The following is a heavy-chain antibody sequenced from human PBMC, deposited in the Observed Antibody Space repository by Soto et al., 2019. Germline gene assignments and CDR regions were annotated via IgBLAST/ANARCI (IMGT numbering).Heavy chain of an antibody. CDR3: AGDTGVGGSVQTD. V-gene: IGHV1-2*02. CDR2: INPNSGGT. J-gene: IGHJ4*02. CDR1: GYTFTVYY. D-gene: IGHD1-26*01. Sequence: QVQLVQSGAEVKKPGASVKVSCKASGYTFTVYYMHWVRQAPGQGLEGMGWINPNSGGTSYAQKFQGRVTMTRDTSISTAHMELSRLRSDETVVYCWAGDTGVGGSVQTDWGQGTLVTVSS.